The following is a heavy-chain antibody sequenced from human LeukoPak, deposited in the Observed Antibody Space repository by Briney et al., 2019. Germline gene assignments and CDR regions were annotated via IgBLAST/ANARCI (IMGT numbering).Heavy chain of an antibody. CDR3: ARVKAAGDAFDI. J-gene: IGHJ3*02. V-gene: IGHV4-30-4*02. D-gene: IGHD6-25*01. CDR2: IYYSGST. CDR1: GGSISSGDYY. Sequence: SETLSLTCTVSGGSISSGDYYWSWIRQPPGKGLEWIGYIYYSGSTYYNPSLKSRVTISVDTSKNQFSLKVTSVTAADTAVYYCARVKAAGDAFDIWGQGTMVTVSS.